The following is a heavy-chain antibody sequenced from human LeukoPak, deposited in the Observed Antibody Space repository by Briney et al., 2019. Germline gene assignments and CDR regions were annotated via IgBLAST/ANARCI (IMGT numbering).Heavy chain of an antibody. V-gene: IGHV4-34*01. CDR3: ARDVDTALMDV. CDR1: GTSFSGYY. D-gene: IGHD5-18*01. Sequence: PSETLSVTCAVYGTSFSGYYWSWIRQPPGKGLEWIGEIDHRGRAKYNPSLKSRVSTSIDTSKNQFSLNLSSVTAADTAVYYCARDVDTALMDVWGEGTTVIVSS. CDR2: IDHRGRA. J-gene: IGHJ6*04.